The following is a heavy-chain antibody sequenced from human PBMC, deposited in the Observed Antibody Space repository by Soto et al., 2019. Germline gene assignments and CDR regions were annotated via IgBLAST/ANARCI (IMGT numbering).Heavy chain of an antibody. J-gene: IGHJ5*02. CDR1: GYTFTSYD. Sequence: GASVKVSCKASGYTFTSYDINWVRQATGQGLEWMGWMNPNSGNTGYAQKFQGRVTMTRNTSISTAYMELSSLRSEDTAVYYCARAKRRVPAATGYNWFDPWGQGTLVTVSS. CDR3: ARAKRRVPAATGYNWFDP. V-gene: IGHV1-8*01. D-gene: IGHD2-2*01. CDR2: MNPNSGNT.